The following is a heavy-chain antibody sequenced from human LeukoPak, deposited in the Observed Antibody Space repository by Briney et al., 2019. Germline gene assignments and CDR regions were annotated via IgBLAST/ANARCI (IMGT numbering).Heavy chain of an antibody. CDR1: GYTFTSYG. D-gene: IGHD3-10*01. V-gene: IGHV1-18*04. CDR3: ARGPHYCGSGSYPEDY. J-gene: IGHJ4*02. Sequence: ASVKISRKGSGYTFTSYGLSWVRQAPAQGLEWMGWISDYNGNTKHAQTLQGRVTMTTDTSTRTAYVELRSLRSDDTAVYYCARGPHYCGSGSYPEDYWGQGTLVTVSS. CDR2: ISDYNGNT.